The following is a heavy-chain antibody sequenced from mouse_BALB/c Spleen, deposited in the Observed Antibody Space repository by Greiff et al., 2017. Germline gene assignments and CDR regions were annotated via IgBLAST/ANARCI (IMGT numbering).Heavy chain of an antibody. CDR3: ARETTAFAY. CDR1: GFTFSSYA. Sequence: DVHLVESGGGLVKPGGSLKLSCAASGFTFSSYAMSWVRQTPEKRLEWVASISSGGSTYYPDSVKGRFTISRDNARNILYLQMSSLRSEDTAMYYCARETTAFAYWGQGTLVTVSA. D-gene: IGHD1-2*01. CDR2: ISSGGST. J-gene: IGHJ3*01. V-gene: IGHV5-6-5*01.